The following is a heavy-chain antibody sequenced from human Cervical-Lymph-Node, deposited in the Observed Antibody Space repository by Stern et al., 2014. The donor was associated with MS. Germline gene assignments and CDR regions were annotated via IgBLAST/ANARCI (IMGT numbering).Heavy chain of an antibody. D-gene: IGHD5-12*01. J-gene: IGHJ4*02. V-gene: IGHV5-51*03. Sequence: EVQLVESGAEVKKPGESLKISCEASGYLFDDYWIGWVRQMSGRGLELVAIIFPRDSNTRYSPSVQGQVTISADKSISTAYLQWSSLKASNTAMLYWARPPATPSGYDRFDYWGQGALVTVSS. CDR3: ARPPATPSGYDRFDY. CDR1: GYLFDDYW. CDR2: IFPRDSNT.